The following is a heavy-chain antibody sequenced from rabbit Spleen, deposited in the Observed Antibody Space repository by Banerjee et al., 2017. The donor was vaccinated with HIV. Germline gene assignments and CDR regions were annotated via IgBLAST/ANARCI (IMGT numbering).Heavy chain of an antibody. V-gene: IGHV1S40*01. D-gene: IGHD4-1*01. J-gene: IGHJ4*01. CDR1: GFSFSSDYD. CDR2: IYTGSSGDT. Sequence: QSLEESGGGLVKPGASLTLTCKASGFSFSSDYDMCWVRQAPGKGLEWIACIYTGSSGDTYYANWAKGRFTISKTSSTTVTLQMTSLTAADTATYFCARETSSGWGVLLYYFNLWGPGTLVTVS. CDR3: ARETSSGWGVLLYYFNL.